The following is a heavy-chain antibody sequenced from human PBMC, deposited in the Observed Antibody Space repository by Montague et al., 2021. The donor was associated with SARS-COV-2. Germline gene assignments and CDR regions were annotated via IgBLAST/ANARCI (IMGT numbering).Heavy chain of an antibody. J-gene: IGHJ4*02. Sequence: SLRLSCAASGFAVSGNYMNWVRQAPGKGLEWVSTIYIGGSSYYSDSVRGRFTISRDNSKNTLYLQMNSLRAEDTAVYYCAREADYGSETYSLDYWGQGALVTVSS. D-gene: IGHD3-10*01. V-gene: IGHV3-53*01. CDR3: AREADYGSETYSLDY. CDR2: IYIGGSS. CDR1: GFAVSGNY.